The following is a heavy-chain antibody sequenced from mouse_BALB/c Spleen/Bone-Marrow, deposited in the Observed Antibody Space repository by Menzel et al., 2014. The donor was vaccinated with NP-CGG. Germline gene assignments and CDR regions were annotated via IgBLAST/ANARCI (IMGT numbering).Heavy chain of an antibody. Sequence: LVKTGASVKISCKASGYSFTGYYMHWVKQSHGKSLEWIGYISCYNGATSYNQNFKGKATFTVDTSSSTAYMELSSLSSEDSAVYYCARHYYEYDGVTDYWGQGTSVTVSS. CDR1: GYSFTGYY. D-gene: IGHD2-4*01. J-gene: IGHJ4*01. CDR2: ISCYNGAT. V-gene: IGHV1S34*01. CDR3: ARHYYEYDGVTDY.